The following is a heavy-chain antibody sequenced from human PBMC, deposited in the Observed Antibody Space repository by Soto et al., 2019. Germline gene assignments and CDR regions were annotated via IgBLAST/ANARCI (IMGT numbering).Heavy chain of an antibody. J-gene: IGHJ6*02. Sequence: PGGSLRLSCEGSGFTFSTYNMDWVRQAPGKGLEWVSYITNTGGTIYYADSVRGRFTIPRDNAKNTLFLQMNSLRDDDTAVYYCARDGNRGFDMDVWGQGTTVTVSS. CDR1: GFTFSTYN. CDR2: ITNTGGTI. CDR3: ARDGNRGFDMDV. V-gene: IGHV3-48*02.